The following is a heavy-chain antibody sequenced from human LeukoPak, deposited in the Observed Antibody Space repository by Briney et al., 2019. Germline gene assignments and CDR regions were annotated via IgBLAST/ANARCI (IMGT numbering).Heavy chain of an antibody. V-gene: IGHV4-31*03. CDR1: GGSISSGGYY. CDR2: IHYSGST. Sequence: SETLSLTCTVSGGSISSGGYYWSWIRQHPGKGLEWIGYIHYSGSTYYNPSLKSRVTISVDTSKNQFSLKLSSVTAADTAVYYCARGDTATPKTGGYYYYYMDVWGKGTTVTVSS. CDR3: ARGDTATPKTGGYYYYYMDV. D-gene: IGHD5-18*01. J-gene: IGHJ6*03.